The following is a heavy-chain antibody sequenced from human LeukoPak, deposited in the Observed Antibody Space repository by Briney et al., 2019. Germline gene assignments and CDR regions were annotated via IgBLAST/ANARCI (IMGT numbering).Heavy chain of an antibody. CDR3: ARGGAVAGLDLDY. CDR1: GGSFSGYY. D-gene: IGHD6-19*01. V-gene: IGHV4-59*10. Sequence: SETLSLTCAVYGGSFSGYYWSWIRQPAGKGLEWIGRIYTSGSTNYNPSLKSRVTMSVDTSKDQFSLKLSSVTAADTAVYYCARGGAVAGLDLDYWGQGTLVTVSS. J-gene: IGHJ4*02. CDR2: IYTSGST.